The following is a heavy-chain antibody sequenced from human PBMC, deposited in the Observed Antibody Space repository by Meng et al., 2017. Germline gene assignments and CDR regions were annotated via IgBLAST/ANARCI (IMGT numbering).Heavy chain of an antibody. J-gene: IGHJ4*02. CDR3: ARMGIAVAGTLGWEDY. D-gene: IGHD6-19*01. CDR2: INTNTGNP. CDR1: GYTFTSYA. Sequence: QGQLVQSGAEVKRPGASVKVSCKASGYTFTSYAMNWVRQAPGQGLEWMGWINTNTGNPTYAQGFTGRFVFSLDTSVSTAYLQISSLKAEDTAVYYCARMGIAVAGTLGWEDYWGQGTLVTVSS. V-gene: IGHV7-4-1*02.